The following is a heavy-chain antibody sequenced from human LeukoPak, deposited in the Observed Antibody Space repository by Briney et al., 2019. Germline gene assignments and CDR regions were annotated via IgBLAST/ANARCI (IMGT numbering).Heavy chain of an antibody. CDR1: GGSFSGYY. CDR2: INHSGST. J-gene: IGHJ6*02. CDR3: ARSSPAAGKNGMDV. V-gene: IGHV4-34*01. D-gene: IGHD6-13*01. Sequence: SETLSLTCTVYGGSFSGYYWSWIRQPPGKGLEWIGEINHSGSTNYNPSLKSRVTISVDTSKNQFSLKLSSVTAADTAVYYCARSSPAAGKNGMDVWGQGTTVTVSS.